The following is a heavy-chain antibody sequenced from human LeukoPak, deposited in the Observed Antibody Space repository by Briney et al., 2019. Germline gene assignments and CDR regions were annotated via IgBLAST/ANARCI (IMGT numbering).Heavy chain of an antibody. J-gene: IGHJ5*02. CDR3: ARHLNRGFLGGADT. CDR2: FDPRGSYV. D-gene: IGHD3-16*01. Sequence: GESLKISCNVSGHDFTNYWISWVRQKPGQGLEWMGRFDPRGSYVSYSPSFQDFVFISGVQATNTAYLQWSSLKASDTAMYFCARHLNRGFLGGADTWGQGALVIVSS. CDR1: GHDFTNYW. V-gene: IGHV5-10-1*01.